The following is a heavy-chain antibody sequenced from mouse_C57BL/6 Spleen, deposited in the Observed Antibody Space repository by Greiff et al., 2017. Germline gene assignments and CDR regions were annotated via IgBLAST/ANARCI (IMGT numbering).Heavy chain of an antibody. D-gene: IGHD1-1*01. CDR3: AREEGYYYGSSWFAY. V-gene: IGHV1-53*01. CDR1: GYTFTSYW. CDR2: INPSNGGT. Sequence: VQLQQPGTELVKPGASVKLSCKASGYTFTSYWMHWVKQRPGQGLEWIGNINPSNGGTNYNEKFKSKATLTVDKSSSTAYMQLSSLTSEDSAVYYCAREEGYYYGSSWFAYWGQGTLVTVSA. J-gene: IGHJ3*01.